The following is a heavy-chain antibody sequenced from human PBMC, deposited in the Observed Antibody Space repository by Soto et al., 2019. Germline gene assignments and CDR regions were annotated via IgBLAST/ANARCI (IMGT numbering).Heavy chain of an antibody. J-gene: IGHJ4*02. CDR3: ARDRRSSGYYQFFDY. CDR2: IYYSGST. D-gene: IGHD3-22*01. Sequence: SSETLSLTCTVSGGSISSYYWSWIRQPPGKGLEWIGYIYYSGSTNYNPSLKSRVTISVDTSKNQFSLKLSSVTAADTAVYYCARDRRSSGYYQFFDYWGQGTLVTVSS. V-gene: IGHV4-59*12. CDR1: GGSISSYY.